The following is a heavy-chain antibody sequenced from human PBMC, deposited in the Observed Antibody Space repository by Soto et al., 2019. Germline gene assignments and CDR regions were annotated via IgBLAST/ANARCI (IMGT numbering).Heavy chain of an antibody. V-gene: IGHV4-59*01. D-gene: IGHD5-12*01. CDR3: ARENGVAVATILYYFDY. Sequence: SETLSLTCTVSGGSMSSYYWTWIRQPPGKGLEWIGFIHYGGGTVYNPALRSRVTITADDFTSTVYMELSRLRYEDTAVYYCARENGVAVATILYYFDYWGPGTLVTVSS. J-gene: IGHJ4*02. CDR1: GGSMSSYY. CDR2: IHYGGGT.